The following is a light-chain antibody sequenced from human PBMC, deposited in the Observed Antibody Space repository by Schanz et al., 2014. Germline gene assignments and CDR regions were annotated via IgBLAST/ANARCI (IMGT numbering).Light chain of an antibody. V-gene: IGKV3-15*01. CDR2: GAS. J-gene: IGKJ2*01. Sequence: EIVMTQSPATLSVSPGERATLSCRASLSVSSNLAWYQQKPGQAPRLLIYGASTRATGVPARFSGSGSGTEFTLTISSLQSEDFAVYYCQQYGRSPLYTFGQGTKLEIK. CDR1: LSVSSN. CDR3: QQYGRSPLYT.